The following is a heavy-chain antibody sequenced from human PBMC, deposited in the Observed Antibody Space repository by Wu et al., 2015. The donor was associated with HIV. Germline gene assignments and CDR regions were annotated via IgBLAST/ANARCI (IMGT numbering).Heavy chain of an antibody. D-gene: IGHD4-17*01. CDR2: LIPIFGKV. CDR3: AREAEGGRRWLLGY. CDR1: GYTFSTDD. V-gene: IGHV1-69*12. Sequence: QVQLVQSGAEVKKPGSSVKVSCKTSGYTFSTDDVNWVRQAPGQGLEWMGGLIPIFGKVNYAQNFQGRVTITADESTSTVYMELSSLRSEDTAVYYCAREAEGGRRWLLGYWGQGTLVTVSS. J-gene: IGHJ4*02.